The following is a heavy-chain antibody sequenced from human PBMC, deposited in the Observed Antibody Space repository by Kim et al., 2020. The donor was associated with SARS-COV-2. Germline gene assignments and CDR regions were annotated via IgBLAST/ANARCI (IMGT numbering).Heavy chain of an antibody. V-gene: IGHV4-59*01. CDR1: GGSISSSY. J-gene: IGHJ4*02. D-gene: IGHD3-22*01. CDR2: ISDTGST. CDR3: ARALASSGSPAY. Sequence: SETLSLTCTVSGGSISSSYWSWIRQPPRKGLEWIGYISDTGSTNYNPSLKSRVTISVDTSKNQFSLKLNSVTAADTAIYFCARALASSGSPAYWGQGTLVTVSS.